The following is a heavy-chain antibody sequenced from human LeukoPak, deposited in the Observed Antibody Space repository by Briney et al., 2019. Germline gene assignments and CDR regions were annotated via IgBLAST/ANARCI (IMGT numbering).Heavy chain of an antibody. CDR3: AKVSSGWTDPFDY. J-gene: IGHJ4*02. V-gene: IGHV3-23*01. Sequence: GGSLRLSCAASGFTFSGYAMSWVRQAPGKGLEWVSAISGSGGSTYYADSVKGRFTISRDNSKNTLYLQMNSLRAEDTAVYYCAKVSSGWTDPFDYWGQGTLVTVSS. D-gene: IGHD6-19*01. CDR1: GFTFSGYA. CDR2: ISGSGGST.